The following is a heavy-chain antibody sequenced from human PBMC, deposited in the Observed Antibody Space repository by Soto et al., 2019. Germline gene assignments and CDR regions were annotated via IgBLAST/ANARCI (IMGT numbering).Heavy chain of an antibody. Sequence: QLQLQESGSGLVKPSQTLSLTCAVSDGSISSGGYSWSWIRQPPGKGLEWIGYIYHSGSTYYNPSLXSXVXIXXDRSKNQSSLKLSSVTAADTAVYYCAAGGGLPRYYWGQGTLVTVSS. J-gene: IGHJ4*02. CDR2: IYHSGST. D-gene: IGHD5-12*01. CDR1: DGSISSGGYS. CDR3: AAGGGLPRYY. V-gene: IGHV4-30-2*01.